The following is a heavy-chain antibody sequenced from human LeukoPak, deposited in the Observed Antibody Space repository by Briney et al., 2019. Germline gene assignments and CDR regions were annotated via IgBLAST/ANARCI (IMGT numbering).Heavy chain of an antibody. V-gene: IGHV4-34*01. D-gene: IGHD3-22*01. J-gene: IGHJ4*02. CDR3: ARGCDSSGYYYFFDY. CDR1: GGSFSGYY. CDR2: INHSGST. Sequence: SETLSLTCAVYGGSFSGYYWSWIRQPPGKGLEGIGEINHSGSTNYNPSLKSRVTISVDTSKNQFSLKLSSVTAADTAVYYCARGCDSSGYYYFFDYWGQGTLVTVSS.